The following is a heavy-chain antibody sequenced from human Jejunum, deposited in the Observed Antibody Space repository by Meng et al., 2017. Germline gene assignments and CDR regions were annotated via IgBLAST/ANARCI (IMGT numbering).Heavy chain of an antibody. Sequence: GESLKISCAASGFTFSSYAFHWVRQAPGKGLEWVAVISYDGSNKYHADSVKGRFTISRDNSKNTLYLQMNGLRVEDTAVYYCARGDKRNLGYCSCGSCPHSDYWGQGTLVTVSS. CDR3: ARGDKRNLGYCSCGSCPHSDY. V-gene: IGHV3-30*04. J-gene: IGHJ4*02. D-gene: IGHD2-15*01. CDR1: GFTFSSYA. CDR2: ISYDGSNK.